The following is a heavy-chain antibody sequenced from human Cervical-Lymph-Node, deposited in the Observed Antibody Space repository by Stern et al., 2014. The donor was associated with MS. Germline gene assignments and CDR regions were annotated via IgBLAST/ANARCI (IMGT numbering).Heavy chain of an antibody. V-gene: IGHV1-18*01. J-gene: IGHJ4*02. Sequence: VQLVESGAEVKKPGASVKVSCKASSYTFSTYAISWVRLAPGQGLDWMGCIRHYGDNKNYVQNVQGRVTITTDKYKSTAYMEMRSLRSDDTAVYFCARDRMQWVYCSGGTCYPGFGSWGRGTLVTVSS. CDR1: SYTFSTYA. CDR2: IRHYGDNK. D-gene: IGHD2-15*01. CDR3: ARDRMQWVYCSGGTCYPGFGS.